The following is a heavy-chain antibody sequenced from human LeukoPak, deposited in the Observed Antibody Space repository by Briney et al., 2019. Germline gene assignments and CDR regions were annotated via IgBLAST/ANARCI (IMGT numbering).Heavy chain of an antibody. CDR2: TYYSGTA. D-gene: IGHD6-19*01. Sequence: PSETLSLTCTVSGGSISSYYWSWIRQPPGKGLEWIGFTYYSGTANYNPSLKSRVTIPVDTSKNQFSLKLTSVTAADTAVYYCARVNTEGSADYWGQGTLVTVSS. V-gene: IGHV4-59*01. CDR3: ARVNTEGSADY. J-gene: IGHJ4*02. CDR1: GGSISSYY.